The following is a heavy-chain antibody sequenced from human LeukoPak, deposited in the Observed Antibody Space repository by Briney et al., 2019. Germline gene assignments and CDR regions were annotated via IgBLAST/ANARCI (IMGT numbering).Heavy chain of an antibody. CDR2: IYHSGST. CDR3: ARPVDV. J-gene: IGHJ6*02. Sequence: SETLSLTCTVSGYSISSGYYWGWTRQPPGKGLEWIGNIYHSGSTYYNPSLKSRVTISVDTSNNQFSLKLSSVTAADTAVYYCARPVDVWGQGTTVTVSS. CDR1: GYSISSGYY. V-gene: IGHV4-38-2*02.